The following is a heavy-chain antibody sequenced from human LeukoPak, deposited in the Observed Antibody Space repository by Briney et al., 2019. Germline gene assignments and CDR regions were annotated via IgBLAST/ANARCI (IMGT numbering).Heavy chain of an antibody. J-gene: IGHJ4*02. Sequence: GSSVNDSFQACGGTLSIYPLIGVRQAPGQGLEWMGGISPVFGTTNYAQKFQGRVAITADESTSKAYMEWSSLKADDTAVYYCVNNWNYFWGQGTVVTVSS. D-gene: IGHD1-7*01. CDR2: ISPVFGTT. CDR1: GGTLSIYP. V-gene: IGHV1-69*01. CDR3: VNNWNYF.